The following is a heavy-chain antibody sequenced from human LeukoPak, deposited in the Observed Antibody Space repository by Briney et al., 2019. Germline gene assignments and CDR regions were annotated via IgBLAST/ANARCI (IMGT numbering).Heavy chain of an antibody. D-gene: IGHD3-16*01. CDR2: ISYDGRNK. CDR3: AKVRVDAYVSPNDY. J-gene: IGHJ4*02. V-gene: IGHV3-30*18. CDR1: GFTFSSYG. Sequence: GGSLRLSCAASGFTFSSYGMHWVRQAPGMGLEWVAIISYDGRNKYYADSVKGRFTISRDNSGNTLYLQMNSLRAEDTALYYCAKVRVDAYVSPNDYWDQGTLVTVSS.